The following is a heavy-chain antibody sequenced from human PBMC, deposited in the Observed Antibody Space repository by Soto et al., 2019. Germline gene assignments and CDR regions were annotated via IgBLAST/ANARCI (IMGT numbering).Heavy chain of an antibody. D-gene: IGHD3-16*02. Sequence: ASVKVSCKASGYTFTIYGISWVRQAPGQGLEWMGWISAYNGNTNYAQKLQGRVTMTTDTSTSTAYMELRSLRSDDTAVYYCARDPRYDYVWGSYRYSAYFDYWGQGTLVTVSS. CDR1: GYTFTIYG. CDR2: ISAYNGNT. V-gene: IGHV1-18*01. J-gene: IGHJ4*02. CDR3: ARDPRYDYVWGSYRYSAYFDY.